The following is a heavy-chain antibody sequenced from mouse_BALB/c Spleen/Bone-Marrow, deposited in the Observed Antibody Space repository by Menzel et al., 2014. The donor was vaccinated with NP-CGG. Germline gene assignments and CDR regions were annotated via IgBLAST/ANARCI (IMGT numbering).Heavy chain of an antibody. CDR2: INNNDGNT. D-gene: IGHD1-1*01. V-gene: IGHV5-6-3*01. CDR1: GFTFSSYG. J-gene: IGHJ2*01. CDR3: ARDNYGSRFDY. Sequence: EVHLVESGGGLVQPGGSLKLSCAASGFTFSSYGMSWVRQTPAKRLELVATINNNDGNTYYPDSVKGRFTISRDNAKNTLYPQMSSLKSEDTAMYYCARDNYGSRFDYWGQGTTLTVSS.